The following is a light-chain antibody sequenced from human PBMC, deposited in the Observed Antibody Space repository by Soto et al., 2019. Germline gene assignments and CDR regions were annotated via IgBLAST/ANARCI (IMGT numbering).Light chain of an antibody. V-gene: IGLV2-18*02. CDR2: EVT. CDR1: SSDVGSYNR. CDR3: SSYTSSGNLL. Sequence: QSALTQPPSVSGSPGQSVTISCTGTSSDVGSYNRVSWYQQPPGTAPKLMIYEVTNRPSGVPDRFSGSKSGNTASLTISGLQAEDEADYYCSSYTSSGNLLFGGGTKLTVL. J-gene: IGLJ2*01.